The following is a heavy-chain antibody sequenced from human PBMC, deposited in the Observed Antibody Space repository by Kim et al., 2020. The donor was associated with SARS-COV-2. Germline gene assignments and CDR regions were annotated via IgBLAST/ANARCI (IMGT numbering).Heavy chain of an antibody. CDR3: ASIGVDYGDSYFDY. Sequence: SQKCQGNVPITRDTSASTAYMELSSLRSEDTAVYYCASIGVDYGDSYFDYWGQGTLVTVSS. D-gene: IGHD4-17*01. J-gene: IGHJ4*02. V-gene: IGHV1-3*01.